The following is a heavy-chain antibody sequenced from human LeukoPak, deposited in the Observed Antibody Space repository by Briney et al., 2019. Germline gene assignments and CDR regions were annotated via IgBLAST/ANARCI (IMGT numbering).Heavy chain of an antibody. D-gene: IGHD5-24*01. CDR3: ARKPRRDGYNPLDY. J-gene: IGHJ4*02. Sequence: ASVKVSCKASGYTFTSYGISWVRQAPGQGLEWMGWISAYNGNTNYAQKLQGRVTMTTDTSTSTAYMELRSLRSDDTAVYYCARKPRRDGYNPLDYWGQGTLVTVSS. V-gene: IGHV1-18*01. CDR1: GYTFTSYG. CDR2: ISAYNGNT.